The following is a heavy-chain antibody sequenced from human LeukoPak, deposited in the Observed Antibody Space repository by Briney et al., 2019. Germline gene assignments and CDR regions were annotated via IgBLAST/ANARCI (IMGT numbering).Heavy chain of an antibody. CDR2: IGDDGRDQ. J-gene: IGHJ4*02. CDR1: GFTFSGHA. CDR3: ARDLMWGFDY. Sequence: GGSLRLFCAASGFTFSGHAMHWVRQTPGVGLEWLAIIGDDGRDQHYTDSVKGRFTISRDNSKNTLFLQLNSLTPEDTALYLCARDLMWGFDYWGQGTLVTVSS. D-gene: IGHD7-27*01. V-gene: IGHV3-30*02.